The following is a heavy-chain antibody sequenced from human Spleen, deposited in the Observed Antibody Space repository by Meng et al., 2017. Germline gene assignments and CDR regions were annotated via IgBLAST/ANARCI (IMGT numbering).Heavy chain of an antibody. Sequence: SVKVSCKASGGTFSSYTISWVRQAPGQGLEWMGRIIPILGIANYAQKFQGRVTITADKSTSTAYMELSSLRSEDTAVYYCARDAKYCGGDCYPNLDYWGQGTLVTVS. D-gene: IGHD2-21*02. CDR2: IIPILGIA. V-gene: IGHV1-69*04. J-gene: IGHJ4*02. CDR3: ARDAKYCGGDCYPNLDY. CDR1: GGTFSSYT.